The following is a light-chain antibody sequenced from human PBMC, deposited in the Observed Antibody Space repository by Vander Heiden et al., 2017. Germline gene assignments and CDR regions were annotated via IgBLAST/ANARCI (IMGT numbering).Light chain of an antibody. Sequence: DIHMTNLPSTLSASVGDRVTITCRASQSISSWLAWYQQKPGKAPKLLIYKASSLESGVPSRFSGSGSGTEFTLTISSLQPDDFATYYCQQYNSYLYTFGQGTKLGIK. CDR1: QSISSW. CDR2: KAS. J-gene: IGKJ2*01. CDR3: QQYNSYLYT. V-gene: IGKV1-5*03.